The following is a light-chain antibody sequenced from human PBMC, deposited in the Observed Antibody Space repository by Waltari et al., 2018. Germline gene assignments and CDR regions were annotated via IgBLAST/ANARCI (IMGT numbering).Light chain of an antibody. CDR3: QSCDSGLNAFYV. J-gene: IGLJ1*01. V-gene: IGLV1-40*01. CDR1: SPTIGAGYD. CDR2: GNS. Sequence: QSVLTQPPSVSGAPGQRVTISCPGSSPTIGAGYDVHWSQHLPGTAPKLLIYGNSNRPSGVPDRFSASKSGTSASLVITGLQAEDEADYYCQSCDSGLNAFYVFGTGTKVTVL.